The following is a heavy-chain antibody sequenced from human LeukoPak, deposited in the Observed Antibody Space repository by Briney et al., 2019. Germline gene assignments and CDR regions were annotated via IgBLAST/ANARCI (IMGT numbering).Heavy chain of an antibody. CDR3: ARSARHCNNGVCFTDYYIDL. D-gene: IGHD2-8*01. CDR2: INPNSRDP. J-gene: IGHJ6*03. CDR1: GYTFTDSY. Sequence: ASVKVFCKTSGYTFTDSYIHWVRQAPGQGLEWMGRINPNSRDPNYPQKSQGRLTMTRDTSISTAYMEMSSLTSDDTAVYYCARSARHCNNGVCFTDYYIDLWGKGTTVIVSS. V-gene: IGHV1-2*06.